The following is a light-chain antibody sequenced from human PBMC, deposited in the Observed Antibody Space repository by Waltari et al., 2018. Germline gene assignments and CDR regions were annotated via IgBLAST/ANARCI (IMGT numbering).Light chain of an antibody. CDR1: SSDVGGYNY. Sequence: QSALTQPRSVSGSPGPSVTIPCTGTSSDVGGYNYVSWYQHHPGKAPKLIIYDVTKRPSGVPDRFSASKSDNPASLTISGLQAEDEADYYCCSYAGSITFWVFGGGTKLTVL. J-gene: IGLJ3*02. CDR2: DVT. V-gene: IGLV2-11*01. CDR3: CSYAGSITFWV.